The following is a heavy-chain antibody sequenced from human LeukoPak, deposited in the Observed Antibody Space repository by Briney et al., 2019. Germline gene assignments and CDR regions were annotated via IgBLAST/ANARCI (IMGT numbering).Heavy chain of an antibody. CDR1: GFTVSSNY. CDR2: IYSGGST. CDR3: GKEVERHFDLKY. Sequence: GGSLRLSCAASGFTVSSNYMSWVRQAPGKGLEWVSVIYSGGSTYYADSVKGRFTISRDNSKNTLYLQMNSLRAEDTAVYYCGKEVERHFDLKYWGQGTLVTVSS. J-gene: IGHJ4*02. V-gene: IGHV3-53*01.